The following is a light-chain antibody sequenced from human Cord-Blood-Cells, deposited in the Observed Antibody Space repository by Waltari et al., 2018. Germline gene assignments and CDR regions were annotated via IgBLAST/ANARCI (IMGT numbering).Light chain of an antibody. Sequence: SYELTQPPSVSVSPGQTARITCSGDALPKQYAYWYQQKPGQAPVLVIYKDSERPSGIPDGCSGSSSGTTVTLTISGVQAEDEADYYCQSADSSGTYPVVFGGGTKLTVL. CDR1: ALPKQY. V-gene: IGLV3-25*02. CDR3: QSADSSGTYPVV. CDR2: KDS. J-gene: IGLJ2*01.